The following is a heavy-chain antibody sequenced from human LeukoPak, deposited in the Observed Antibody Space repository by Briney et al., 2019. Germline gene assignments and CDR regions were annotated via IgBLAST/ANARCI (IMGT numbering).Heavy chain of an antibody. CDR1: GGSFSDYY. J-gene: IGHJ4*02. CDR2: IKHSGST. D-gene: IGHD2-15*01. V-gene: IGHV4-34*01. CDR3: ARHPFATPFDY. Sequence: KSSETLSLTCAVYGGSFSDYYWSWIRQPPGKGLEWIGEIKHSGSTNYNPSLKSRVTISVDTSKNQFSLKLSSVTAADTAVYYCARHPFATPFDYWGPGTLVTVSS.